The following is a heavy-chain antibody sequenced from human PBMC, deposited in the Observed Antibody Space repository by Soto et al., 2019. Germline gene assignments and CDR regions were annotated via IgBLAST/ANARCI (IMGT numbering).Heavy chain of an antibody. CDR2: IHYSGAT. CDR3: ARSDMDDGRGCANY. J-gene: IGHJ4*02. V-gene: IGHV4-59*01. Sequence: QVQLKESGPGLVKPSETLSLTCSVSGASITKSFWSWIRQSPQKGLEWIAYIHYSGATDYHPSFKSRPTISLDASRAQISLKLRSVTAADTAVYYCARSDMDDGRGCANYWGQGTLVTVS. D-gene: IGHD2-15*01. CDR1: GASITKSF.